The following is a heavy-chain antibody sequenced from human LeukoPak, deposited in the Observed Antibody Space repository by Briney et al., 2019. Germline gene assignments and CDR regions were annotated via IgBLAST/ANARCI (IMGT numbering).Heavy chain of an antibody. Sequence: SETLSLTCTVSGGSINYKYWSWIRQPPGKGLEWIGYIHYSGTTNYNPSLKGRVTMSVDTSKNQFSLRLSSVTAADTAVYFCARGGPPGYYYDYYMDVWGKGTTVTVSS. V-gene: IGHV4-59*01. CDR2: IHYSGTT. CDR1: GGSINYKY. CDR3: ARGGPPGYYYDYYMDV. J-gene: IGHJ6*03.